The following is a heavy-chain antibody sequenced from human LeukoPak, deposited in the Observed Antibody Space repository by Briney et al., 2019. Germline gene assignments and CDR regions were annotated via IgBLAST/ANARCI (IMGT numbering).Heavy chain of an antibody. D-gene: IGHD1-1*01. CDR1: GGTFSSYA. CDR3: ASERMYNWNDVLQNWFDP. CDR2: IIPIFGTA. J-gene: IGHJ5*02. Sequence: SVKVSCKASGGTFSSYAISWVRQAPGQGLEWMGGIIPIFGTANYAQKFQGRVTITADESTSTAYMELSSLRSEDTAVYYCASERMYNWNDVLQNWFDPWGQGTLVSVSS. V-gene: IGHV1-69*13.